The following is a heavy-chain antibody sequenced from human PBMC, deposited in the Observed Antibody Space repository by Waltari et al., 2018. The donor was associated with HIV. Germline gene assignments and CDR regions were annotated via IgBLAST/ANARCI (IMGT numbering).Heavy chain of an antibody. CDR1: SNGFSISG. J-gene: IGHJ3*01. Sequence: AQLVLSRAGGRQPGASATVSCRSTSNGFSISGISWVRKAHGQGLEWMGWISTYGVNTKYAQNFKGRVTMTTDTSTNTVNIVLSGLRSDDTAVYYCVSEGFCSGVRCYSRTLAGWGPAKMVTVSS. V-gene: IGHV1-18*01. D-gene: IGHD2-15*01. CDR2: ISTYGVNT. CDR3: VSEGFCSGVRCYSRTLAG.